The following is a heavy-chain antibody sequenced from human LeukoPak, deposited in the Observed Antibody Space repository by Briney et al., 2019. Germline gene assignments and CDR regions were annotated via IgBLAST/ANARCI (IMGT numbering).Heavy chain of an antibody. V-gene: IGHV4-59*01. J-gene: IGHJ4*02. CDR2: ISYSGST. Sequence: NPSETLSLTCTVSGGSSSGFFWSWIRQPPGKGLEWIGYISYSGSTNYNPSLKSRVTISVDTSKNQFSLKLSSVTAADTALYYCARGGFYPDARGYQGDFAYWGQGTLGTVSS. CDR1: GGSSSGFF. D-gene: IGHD5-12*01. CDR3: ARGGFYPDARGYQGDFAY.